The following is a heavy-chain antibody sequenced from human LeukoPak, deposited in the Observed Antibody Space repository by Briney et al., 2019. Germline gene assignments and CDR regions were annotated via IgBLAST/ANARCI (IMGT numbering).Heavy chain of an antibody. CDR1: GFTFSSYE. Sequence: GGSLRLSCAASGFTFSSYEMNWVRQAPGRGLEWVSYISSSGSTMYYADSVKGRFTISRDNAKNALYLQMNSLRAEDTAVYYCAKGYYGSGSYPTLDNWGQGTLVTVSS. D-gene: IGHD3-10*01. CDR3: AKGYYGSGSYPTLDN. V-gene: IGHV3-48*03. J-gene: IGHJ4*02. CDR2: ISSSGSTM.